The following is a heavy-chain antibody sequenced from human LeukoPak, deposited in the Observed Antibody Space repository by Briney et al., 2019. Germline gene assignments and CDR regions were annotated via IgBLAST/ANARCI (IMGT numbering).Heavy chain of an antibody. Sequence: GGSLRLSCAASGFTFSSYAMSWVRQAPGKGLEWVSGISSSGGRTYYADSVKGRFTISRDNSKNTLYLQMNSLRAEDTAVYYCARDCSSTSCYAFDIWGQGTMVTVSS. CDR3: ARDCSSTSCYAFDI. V-gene: IGHV3-23*01. CDR1: GFTFSSYA. J-gene: IGHJ3*02. CDR2: ISSSGGRT. D-gene: IGHD2-2*01.